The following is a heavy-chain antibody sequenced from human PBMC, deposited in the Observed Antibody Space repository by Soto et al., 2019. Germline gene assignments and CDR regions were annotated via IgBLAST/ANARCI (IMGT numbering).Heavy chain of an antibody. D-gene: IGHD6-13*01. J-gene: IGHJ4*02. CDR3: ARGGRSWHFDY. CDR2: IWYDGSNK. V-gene: IGHV3-33*01. Sequence: QVQLVESGGGVVQPGRSLRLSCAASGFTFSSYGMHWVRQAPGKGLEWVAVIWYDGSNKYYADSVKGRFTISRDNSKNTLYLQMNSRRDEDTAVYYCARGGRSWHFDYRGQGTLVTVSS. CDR1: GFTFSSYG.